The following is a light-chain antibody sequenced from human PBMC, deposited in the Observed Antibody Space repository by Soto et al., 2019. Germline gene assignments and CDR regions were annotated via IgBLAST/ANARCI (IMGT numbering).Light chain of an antibody. CDR1: QSVSSSY. CDR2: GAS. J-gene: IGKJ4*01. V-gene: IGKV3-20*01. CDR3: QQYGSSPPLT. Sequence: EIVLTQSPGTLSLSPGERATLFCRASQSVSSSYLAWYQQKPGQAPRLLIYGASTRATGIPDRFSGSGSGTDFTLTISRLEPEDFAVYYCQQYGSSPPLTFGGGTKVVIK.